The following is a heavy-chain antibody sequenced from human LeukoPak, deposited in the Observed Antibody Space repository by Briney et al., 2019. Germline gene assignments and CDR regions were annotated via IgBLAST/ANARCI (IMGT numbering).Heavy chain of an antibody. CDR3: ARDPLTGDYYYYGMDV. CDR1: GFTFDDYG. D-gene: IGHD7-27*01. V-gene: IGHV3-20*01. Sequence: GGSLRPSCAASGFTFDDYGMSWVRQAPGKGLEWVSGINWNGGSTGYADSVKGRFTISRDNAKNSLYLQMNSLRAEDTALYHCARDPLTGDYYYYGMDVWGQGTTVTVSS. J-gene: IGHJ6*02. CDR2: INWNGGST.